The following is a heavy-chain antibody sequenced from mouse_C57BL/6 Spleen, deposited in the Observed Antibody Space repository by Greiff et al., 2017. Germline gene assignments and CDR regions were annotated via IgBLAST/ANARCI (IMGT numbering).Heavy chain of an antibody. CDR1: GYTFTNYW. CDR2: IYPGGGYT. J-gene: IGHJ2*01. Sequence: QLQQSGAELVRPGTSVKMSCKASGYTFTNYWIGWAKQRPGHGLEWIGDIYPGGGYTNYHEKFKGKATLTADKSSSTAYMQFSSLTSEDSAIYYCARWGEDPYYFDYWGQGTTLTVSS. V-gene: IGHV1-63*01. CDR3: ARWGEDPYYFDY.